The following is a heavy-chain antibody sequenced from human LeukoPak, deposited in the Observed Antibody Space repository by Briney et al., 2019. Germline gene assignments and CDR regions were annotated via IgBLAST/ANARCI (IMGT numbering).Heavy chain of an antibody. Sequence: SETLSLTCSVSGGSISSGDCYWNWIRQPPGKGLEWIGYIYPGGSTYYNPSLKSRVTMSLDTSKNQLSLRLSSVTAADTAVYYCARTWFGESDDAFDIWSQGTLVTVSS. D-gene: IGHD3-10*01. CDR3: ARTWFGESDDAFDI. CDR1: GGSISSGDCY. V-gene: IGHV4-30-4*01. CDR2: IYPGGST. J-gene: IGHJ3*02.